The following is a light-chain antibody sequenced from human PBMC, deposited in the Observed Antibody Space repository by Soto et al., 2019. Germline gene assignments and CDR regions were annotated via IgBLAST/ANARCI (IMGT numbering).Light chain of an antibody. CDR2: DAS. CDR1: QSVSNY. Sequence: EIVLTQSPATLSLSPGERATLSCRASQSVSNYLAWYQQKPGQAPRLLIYDASNKATGIPARFSGSGSVTDFTLTISSLEPEDFAVYYCQHRINWPLTFGGGTKVEIK. J-gene: IGKJ4*01. CDR3: QHRINWPLT. V-gene: IGKV3-11*01.